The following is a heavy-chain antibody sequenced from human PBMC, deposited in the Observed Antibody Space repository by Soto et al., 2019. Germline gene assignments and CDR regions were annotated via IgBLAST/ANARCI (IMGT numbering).Heavy chain of an antibody. CDR3: ARYPYVKDAFDL. V-gene: IGHV1-18*01. J-gene: IGHJ3*01. D-gene: IGHD3-10*02. Sequence: VQLVQSGAEVKKPGASVKVSCKASGFAFSEYGFTWVRQAPRQGLEWMPWVSVYDGDINYARKFQGRVTMTTDTSTHTVDMEMRSLRSDDTAAYYGARYPYVKDAFDLWGQGTMVRVSS. CDR1: GFAFSEYG. CDR2: VSVYDGDI.